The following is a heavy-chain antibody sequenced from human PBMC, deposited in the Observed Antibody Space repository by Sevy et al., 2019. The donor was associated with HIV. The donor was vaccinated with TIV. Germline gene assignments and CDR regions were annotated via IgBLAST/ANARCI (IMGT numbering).Heavy chain of an antibody. D-gene: IGHD3-22*01. J-gene: IGHJ3*02. V-gene: IGHV3-11*01. CDR1: GFTFSDYY. Sequence: GGYLRLSCAASGFTFSDYYMSWIRQAPGKGLEWVSYISSSGSTIYYADSVKGRFTNSRDNAKNSLYLQMNSLRAEDTAVCYRARGFYYYDSSGYHPLDAFDIWGQGTPVIVSS. CDR3: ARGFYYYDSSGYHPLDAFDI. CDR2: ISSSGSTI.